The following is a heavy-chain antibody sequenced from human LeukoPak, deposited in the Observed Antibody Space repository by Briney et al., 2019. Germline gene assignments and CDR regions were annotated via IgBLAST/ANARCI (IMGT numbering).Heavy chain of an antibody. CDR2: INSDGSST. J-gene: IGHJ4*02. CDR3: ARANYATGIVY. CDR1: GFTFSSYW. Sequence: GGSLRLSCAASGFTFSSYWMHWVRQAPGKGLVWVSRINSDGSSTSYADSVKGRFTISRDNAKNTLYLQMNSLRAEDTAVYYSARANYATGIVYWGQGTLVTVSS. D-gene: IGHD1-14*01. V-gene: IGHV3-74*01.